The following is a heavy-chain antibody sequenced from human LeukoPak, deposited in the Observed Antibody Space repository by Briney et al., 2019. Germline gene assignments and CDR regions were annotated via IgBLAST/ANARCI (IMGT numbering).Heavy chain of an antibody. D-gene: IGHD3-10*01. V-gene: IGHV3-23*01. CDR3: AKVLGWFGELARDAFDI. J-gene: IGHJ3*02. CDR1: GFTFSSYA. Sequence: PGGSLRLSCAASGFTFSSYAMSWVRQAPGKGLEWVSAISGSGGSTYYADFVKGRFTISRDNSKNTLYLQMNSLRAEDTAVYYCAKVLGWFGELARDAFDIWGQGTMVTVSS. CDR2: ISGSGGST.